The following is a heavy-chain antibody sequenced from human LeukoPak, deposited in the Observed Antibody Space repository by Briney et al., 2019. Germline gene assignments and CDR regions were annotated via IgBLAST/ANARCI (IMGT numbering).Heavy chain of an antibody. CDR3: ARDSIVAPGAFFDY. D-gene: IGHD6-13*01. J-gene: IGHJ4*02. CDR2: INPNSGGT. CDR1: GYTFTDYY. V-gene: IGHV1-2*02. Sequence: ASVKVSCKASGYTFTDYYMHWVRQAPGQGLEWMGWINPNSGGTKYAQKFQGGVTMTRDTSISTAYMDLNGLRSDDTAVYYCARDSIVAPGAFFDYWGQGTLVTVSS.